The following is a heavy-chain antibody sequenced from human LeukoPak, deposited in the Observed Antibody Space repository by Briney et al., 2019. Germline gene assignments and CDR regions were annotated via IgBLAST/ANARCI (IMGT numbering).Heavy chain of an antibody. Sequence: ASVKVSCKASGFTSTNFAVHWVRQAPGKGLEWMGGFDPEDGETVYAQKFQGRVTMTEDTSTDTAYMELSSLRSEDTAVYYCATGSIAARPRYYYGMDVWGQGTTVTVSS. CDR2: FDPEDGET. J-gene: IGHJ6*02. CDR3: ATGSIAARPRYYYGMDV. V-gene: IGHV1-24*01. D-gene: IGHD6-6*01. CDR1: GFTSTNFA.